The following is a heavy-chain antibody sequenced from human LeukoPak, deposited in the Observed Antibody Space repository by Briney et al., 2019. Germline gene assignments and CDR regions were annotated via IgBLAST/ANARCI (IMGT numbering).Heavy chain of an antibody. Sequence: GGSLRLSCAATGFTFSSYWMSWVRQAPGKGLEWVANIKQDGSEKYFVDSVKGRFTISRDNAKNSLYLQINSLRAEDTAVYYCARDQARGGWAYFDYWGQGTLVTVSS. CDR1: GFTFSSYW. CDR2: IKQDGSEK. V-gene: IGHV3-7*01. J-gene: IGHJ4*02. CDR3: ARDQARGGWAYFDY. D-gene: IGHD6-19*01.